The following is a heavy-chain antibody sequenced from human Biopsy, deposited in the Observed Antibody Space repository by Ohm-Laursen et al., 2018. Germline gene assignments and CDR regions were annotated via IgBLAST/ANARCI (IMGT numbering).Heavy chain of an antibody. CDR2: INPTGGTT. J-gene: IGHJ6*02. CDR1: GYSFTKYY. D-gene: IGHD3-9*01. CDR3: ARDETGSSVFGPYYYGMDV. V-gene: IGHV1-46*01. Sequence: ASVKVSCKASGYSFTKYYINWVRQAPGQGLEWMGIINPTGGTTSYAEKFQGRVTLTRDTSTGTVYLELNSLIYEDTALYYCARDETGSSVFGPYYYGMDVWGQGTTVSVSS.